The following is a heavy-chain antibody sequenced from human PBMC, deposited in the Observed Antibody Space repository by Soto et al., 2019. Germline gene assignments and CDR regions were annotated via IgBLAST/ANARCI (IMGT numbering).Heavy chain of an antibody. Sequence: GGSLRLSCAASGFTFTNYDMHWVRQTTGKGLEWVSAIGIAGDTYYPGSVKGRFTISRENAKNSLYLQMNSLRAGDTAVYSCTRASHDRQNIVVDGAAGTGMDVWGQGTTVTVSS. CDR3: TRASHDRQNIVVDGAAGTGMDV. V-gene: IGHV3-13*01. CDR1: GFTFTNYD. J-gene: IGHJ6*02. CDR2: IGIAGDT. D-gene: IGHD2-2*01.